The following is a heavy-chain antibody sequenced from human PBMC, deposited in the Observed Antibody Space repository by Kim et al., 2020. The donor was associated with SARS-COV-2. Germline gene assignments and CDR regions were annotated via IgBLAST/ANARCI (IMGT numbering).Heavy chain of an antibody. CDR3: VRGGGGLATVFGFDP. D-gene: IGHD3-3*01. J-gene: IGHJ5*02. V-gene: IGHV4-34*13. Sequence: PSLKSRLTISVETSKNQFSRKLSYVTAADTAVYYCVRGGGGLATVFGFDPWGQGTLVTVSS.